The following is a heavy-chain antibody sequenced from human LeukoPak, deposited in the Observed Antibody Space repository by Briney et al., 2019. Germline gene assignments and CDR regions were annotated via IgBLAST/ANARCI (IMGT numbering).Heavy chain of an antibody. V-gene: IGHV3-33*01. D-gene: IGHD5-18*01. J-gene: IGHJ3*02. Sequence: SGRSLRLSCAASGFTFSSYGMHWVRQAPGKGLEWVAVIWYDGSNKYYADSVKGRFTISRDNSKNTLYLQMNSLRAEDTAVYYCAREKADTAMGSDAFDIWGQGTMVTVSS. CDR1: GFTFSSYG. CDR3: AREKADTAMGSDAFDI. CDR2: IWYDGSNK.